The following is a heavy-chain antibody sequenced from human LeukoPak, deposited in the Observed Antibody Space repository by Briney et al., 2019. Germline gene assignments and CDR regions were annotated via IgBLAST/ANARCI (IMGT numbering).Heavy chain of an antibody. V-gene: IGHV1-69*01. Sequence: SAKVSCKASGGTFSSYAISWVRQAPGQGLEWMGGIIPIFGTANYAQKFQGRVTITADESTSTAYMELSSLRSEDTAVYYCARLLRYFDWTHNGSFDYWGQGTLVTVSS. CDR3: ARLLRYFDWTHNGSFDY. CDR1: GGTFSSYA. D-gene: IGHD3-9*01. CDR2: IIPIFGTA. J-gene: IGHJ4*02.